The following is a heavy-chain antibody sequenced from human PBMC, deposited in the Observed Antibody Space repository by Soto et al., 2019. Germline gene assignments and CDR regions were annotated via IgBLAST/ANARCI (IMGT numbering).Heavy chain of an antibody. D-gene: IGHD1-26*01. CDR3: ASERSAQYFDS. CDR2: ISPTFGTA. V-gene: IGHV1-69*06. J-gene: IGHJ4*02. Sequence: SVKVSCKASGGTFSRHAIAWVRQAPGQGPEWMGGISPTFGTATYAPKFQGRVAISADRSSNTAYMELSSLRSQDTAVYYCASERSAQYFDSWGQGTVVTV. CDR1: GGTFSRHA.